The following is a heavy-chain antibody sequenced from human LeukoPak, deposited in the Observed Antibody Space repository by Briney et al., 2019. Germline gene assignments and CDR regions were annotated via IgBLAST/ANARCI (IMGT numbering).Heavy chain of an antibody. CDR1: GFSLSSDYS. CDR3: ARNEFRNFDWLDP. V-gene: IGHV4-38-2*01. D-gene: IGHD3-3*02. J-gene: IGHJ5*02. Sequence: SETLSLTCGVSGFSLSSDYSWAWIRQPPGRGLEWIGSIHHSGSTLYNSSLVSRVTIPLGASKTQFSVLLTSVTAADAAVYYCARNEFRNFDWLDPWGQGTLVTVSS. CDR2: IHHSGST.